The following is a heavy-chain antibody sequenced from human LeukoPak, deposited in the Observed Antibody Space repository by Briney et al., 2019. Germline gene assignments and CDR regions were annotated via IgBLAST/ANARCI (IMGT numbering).Heavy chain of an antibody. D-gene: IGHD3-3*01. J-gene: IGHJ3*02. CDR3: AKDPALAEWLLYRYNEDAFDI. CDR2: ISGSGGST. CDR1: GFTFSNYA. V-gene: IGHV3-23*01. Sequence: PGGSLRLSCAASGFTFSNYAMNWVRQAPGKGLEWVSTISGSGGSTYYTDSVKGRFTISRDNSKNTLSLQMNSLRAEDTAVYYCAKDPALAEWLLYRYNEDAFDIWGQGTMVTVSS.